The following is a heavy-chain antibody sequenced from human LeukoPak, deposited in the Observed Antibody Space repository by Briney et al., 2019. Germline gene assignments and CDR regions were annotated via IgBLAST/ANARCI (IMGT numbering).Heavy chain of an antibody. CDR2: INPNSGGT. CDR1: GYTFTSYD. Sequence: ASVKVSCKASGYTFTSYDINWVRQAPGQGLEWMGWINPNSGGTNYAQKFQGRVTMTRDTSISTAYMELSRLRSDDTAVYYCARGVGATQDIDYWGQGTLVTVSS. CDR3: ARGVGATQDIDY. J-gene: IGHJ4*02. D-gene: IGHD1-26*01. V-gene: IGHV1-2*02.